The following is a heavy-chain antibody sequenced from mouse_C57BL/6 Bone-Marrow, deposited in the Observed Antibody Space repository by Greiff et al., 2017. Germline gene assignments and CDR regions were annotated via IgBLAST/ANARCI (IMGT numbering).Heavy chain of an antibody. D-gene: IGHD1-1*01. CDR3: ARMDYYGSSLIGF. CDR2: IDPANGHT. CDR1: GFYIKHTY. J-gene: IGHJ2*01. Sequence: VQLQQSVAELVRPGASVKLSCTASGFYIKHTYMHWVKQRPEKSLEWIGRIDPANGHTKSAPKFQGQATLTAATSSNTAYLQLSSLPSEDTAIYYCARMDYYGSSLIGFWGQGTTPTVSS. V-gene: IGHV14-3*01.